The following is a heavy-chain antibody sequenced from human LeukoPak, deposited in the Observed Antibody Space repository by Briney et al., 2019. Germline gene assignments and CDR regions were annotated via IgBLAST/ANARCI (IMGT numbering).Heavy chain of an antibody. J-gene: IGHJ3*02. CDR2: ISGSGGST. CDR1: GFTFSSYA. D-gene: IGHD2-2*01. V-gene: IGHV3-23*01. Sequence: GGSLRLSCAASGFTFSSYAMSWVRQAPGKGLEWVSAISGSGGSTYYADSVKGRFTISRDNSKNTLYLQMNSLRAEDTAVYYCARENYCTSTTCYGGAGAFDIWGQGTMVTVSS. CDR3: ARENYCTSTTCYGGAGAFDI.